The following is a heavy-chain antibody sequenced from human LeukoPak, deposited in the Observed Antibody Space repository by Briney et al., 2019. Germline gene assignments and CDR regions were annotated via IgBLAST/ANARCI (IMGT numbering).Heavy chain of an antibody. Sequence: SETLSLTCTVSGGAISPYYWTWIRQPPGKGLEWIGYIYYSGSTNYNPSLKSRVTISVDTSKNQFSLKLTSVIAADTAVYYCARGRWRIDYWGQGTLVTVSS. V-gene: IGHV4-59*01. CDR2: IYYSGST. CDR1: GGAISPYY. CDR3: ARGRWRIDY. D-gene: IGHD4-23*01. J-gene: IGHJ4*02.